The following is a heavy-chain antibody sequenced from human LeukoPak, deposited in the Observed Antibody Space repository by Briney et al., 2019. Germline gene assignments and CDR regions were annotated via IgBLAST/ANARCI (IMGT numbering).Heavy chain of an antibody. J-gene: IGHJ5*02. V-gene: IGHV4-38-2*01. CDR2: IYHSGST. Sequence: ETLSLTCAVSGYSISRGDYWGWIRQPPRKGLEWIGSIYHSGSTHYNPSLKSRVTISVDTSKNQFSLKVSSVTAADTAVYYCARNTTTTVTTQRGWFDPWGQGTLVTVSS. CDR3: ARNTTTTVTTQRGWFDP. D-gene: IGHD4-17*01. CDR1: GYSISRGDY.